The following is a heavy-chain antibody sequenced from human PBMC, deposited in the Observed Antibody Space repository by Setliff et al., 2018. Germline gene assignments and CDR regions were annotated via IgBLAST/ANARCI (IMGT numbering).Heavy chain of an antibody. CDR1: GGTFSSYA. V-gene: IGHV1-2*02. Sequence: ASVKVSCKASGGTFSSYAISWVRQAPGQGLEWMGWINPNSGGTNYAQKFQGRVTMTRDTSISTAYMELSRLRSDDTAVYYCAREAGRYYYDSSGSNYWGQGTLVTVSS. CDR2: INPNSGGT. CDR3: AREAGRYYYDSSGSNY. D-gene: IGHD3-22*01. J-gene: IGHJ4*02.